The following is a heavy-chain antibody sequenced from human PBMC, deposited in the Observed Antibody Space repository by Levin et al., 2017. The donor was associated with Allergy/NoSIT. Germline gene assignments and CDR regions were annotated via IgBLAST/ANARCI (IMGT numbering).Heavy chain of an antibody. J-gene: IGHJ4*02. V-gene: IGHV1-18*01. CDR3: ARIRYCGGDCYSGYFDS. CDR1: GYILTSDG. D-gene: IGHD2-21*02. CDR2: ISAKNGNR. Sequence: ASVKVSCKTSGYILTSDGFSWVRQAPGQGLEWMGWISAKNGNRNYAQKFQGRVTMTTDTSTSTAYMELRSLTSDDTAVYYCARIRYCGGDCYSGYFDSWGQGTQVTVSS.